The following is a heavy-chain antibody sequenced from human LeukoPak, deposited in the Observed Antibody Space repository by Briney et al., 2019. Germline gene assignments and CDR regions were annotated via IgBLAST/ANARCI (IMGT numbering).Heavy chain of an antibody. V-gene: IGHV4-34*01. D-gene: IGHD3-3*01. CDR2: INHSGSI. Sequence: PSETLSLTCAVYGGSFSGYFWRWIRQSPGKGLEWIGEINHSGSINYNPSLKSRVTLSVDTSKNQFSLKLSSVTAADMSVYYCARGLGREAYYDFWSGSVVHNWFDPQGQGALGTVAA. CDR3: ARGLGREAYYDFWSGSVVHNWFDP. CDR1: GGSFSGYF. J-gene: IGHJ5*02.